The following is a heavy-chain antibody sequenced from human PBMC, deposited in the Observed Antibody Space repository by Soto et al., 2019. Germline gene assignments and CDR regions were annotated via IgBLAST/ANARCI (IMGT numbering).Heavy chain of an antibody. CDR3: ARDTYYYDTNGYYYFDY. D-gene: IGHD3-22*01. CDR2: ISYSERA. Sequence: ETLYLICTVSGESVTSGTYYWTWIRQTPGKGLEWIGYISYSERANYNPSLKSRVTISIDTSKNQFSLKLSSVTAADTAVYYCARDTYYYDTNGYYYFDYWGRGTLVTVYS. CDR1: GESVTSGTYY. J-gene: IGHJ4*02. V-gene: IGHV4-61*01.